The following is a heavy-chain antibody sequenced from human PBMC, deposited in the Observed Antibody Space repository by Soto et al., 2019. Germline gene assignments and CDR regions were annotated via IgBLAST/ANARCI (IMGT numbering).Heavy chain of an antibody. Sequence: QVQLQESGPGLVKPSGTLSLTCAVSGGSISSSNWWSWVRQPPGKGLEWIGEIYHSGSTNYNPSLKSRVTISVDKSKNQFSLKLSSVPAADTAVYYCARGHGYGDSYYYYYGMDVWGQGTTVTVSS. CDR2: IYHSGST. V-gene: IGHV4-4*02. CDR3: ARGHGYGDSYYYYYGMDV. D-gene: IGHD4-17*01. J-gene: IGHJ6*02. CDR1: GGSISSSNW.